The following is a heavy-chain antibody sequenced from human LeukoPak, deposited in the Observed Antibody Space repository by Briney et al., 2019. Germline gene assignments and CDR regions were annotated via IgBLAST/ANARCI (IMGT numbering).Heavy chain of an antibody. Sequence: GGSLSLSCAASGFTFSSYSMNWVRQAPGKGLEWVSSISSSSSYIYYADSVKGRFTISRDNAKNSLYLQMNSLRAEDTAVYYCARAEDIVVVPAATGGPGSYFDYWGQGTLVTVSS. D-gene: IGHD2-2*01. V-gene: IGHV3-21*01. CDR2: ISSSSSYI. CDR1: GFTFSSYS. J-gene: IGHJ4*02. CDR3: ARAEDIVVVPAATGGPGSYFDY.